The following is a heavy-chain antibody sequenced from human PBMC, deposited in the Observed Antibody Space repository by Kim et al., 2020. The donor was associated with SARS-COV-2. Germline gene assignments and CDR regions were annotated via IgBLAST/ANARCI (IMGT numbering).Heavy chain of an antibody. CDR2: ISGSAGST. CDR1: GFTFSDYA. Sequence: GGSLRLSCAASGFTFSDYAITWVRQAPGKGFEWVSGISGSAGSTYYADSVKGRFTISRDNSRNTVYLQMNALRADDSALYYCAKGGAELLWFGELSNRFDRGGQGTLVTVSS. V-gene: IGHV3-23*01. D-gene: IGHD3-10*01. J-gene: IGHJ5*02. CDR3: AKGGAELLWFGELSNRFDR.